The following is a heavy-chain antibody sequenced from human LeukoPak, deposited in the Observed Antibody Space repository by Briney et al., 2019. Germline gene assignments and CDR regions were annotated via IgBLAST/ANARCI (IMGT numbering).Heavy chain of an antibody. CDR3: AREGKYSSSYYFDY. Sequence: PGGSLRLSCAATGLTVSSNYMSWVRQAPGKGLEWVSVIYSGGSTYYADSVKGRFTISRDTSKNTLYLQMNSLRAEDTAVYYCAREGKYSSSYYFDYWGQGTLVTVSS. CDR2: IYSGGST. D-gene: IGHD6-6*01. CDR1: GLTVSSNY. J-gene: IGHJ4*02. V-gene: IGHV3-53*01.